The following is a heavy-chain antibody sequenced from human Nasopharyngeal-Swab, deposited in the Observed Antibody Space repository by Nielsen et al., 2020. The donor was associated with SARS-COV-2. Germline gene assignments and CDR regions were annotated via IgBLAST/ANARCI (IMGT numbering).Heavy chain of an antibody. CDR1: GYSFTSYW. D-gene: IGHD6-13*01. CDR3: ARLRQQLVIGAFDI. CDR2: IYPGDSDT. J-gene: IGHJ3*02. V-gene: IGHV5-51*01. Sequence: GESLKISCKGSGYSFTSYWNGWVRQMPGKGLEWMGIIYPGDSDTRSSPSFQGQVTISADKSISTAYLQWSSLKASDTAMYYCARLRQQLVIGAFDIWGQGTMVTVSS.